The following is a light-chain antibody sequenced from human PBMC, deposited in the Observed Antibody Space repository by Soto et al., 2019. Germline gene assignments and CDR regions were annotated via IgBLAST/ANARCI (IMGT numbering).Light chain of an antibody. CDR3: QPYYNYPWT. J-gene: IGKJ1*01. Sequence: AVLLTQSPSSFSASTGDRATITCRASQDIHNYLAWYQQVPGKAPKLLLYAASILQTGVPSRFSGSGSGTDFPLTIDGLQSEDFATYFCQPYYNYPWTFGQGTTVE. CDR1: QDIHNY. CDR2: AAS. V-gene: IGKV1-8*01.